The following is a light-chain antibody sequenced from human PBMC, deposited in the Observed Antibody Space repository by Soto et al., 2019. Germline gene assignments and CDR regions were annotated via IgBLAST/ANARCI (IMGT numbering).Light chain of an antibody. CDR2: HTS. J-gene: IGKJ5*01. V-gene: IGKV3-20*01. CDR3: QQYGSSST. CDR1: QTVNSR. Sequence: EIVLTQSPATLSSSPGERATLSCRASQTVNSRLAWYQHKPGQAPRLLIYHTSNRATGIPARFSGSGSGTDFTLTISRLEPEDFAVYYCQQYGSSSTFGQGTRLEIK.